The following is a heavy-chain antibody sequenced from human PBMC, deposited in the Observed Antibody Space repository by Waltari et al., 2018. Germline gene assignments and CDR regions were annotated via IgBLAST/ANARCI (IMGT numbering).Heavy chain of an antibody. CDR1: GGTFSSYA. CDR3: ARSPRDYYDSSEPEAFDI. D-gene: IGHD3-22*01. V-gene: IGHV1-69*08. J-gene: IGHJ3*02. Sequence: QVQLVQSGAEVKKPGSSVKVSCKASGGTFSSYAISWVRPAPGQGLEWMGRIIPIFGTANYAQKFQGRVTITADKSTSTAYMELSSLRSEDTAVYYCARSPRDYYDSSEPEAFDIWGQGTMVTVSS. CDR2: IIPIFGTA.